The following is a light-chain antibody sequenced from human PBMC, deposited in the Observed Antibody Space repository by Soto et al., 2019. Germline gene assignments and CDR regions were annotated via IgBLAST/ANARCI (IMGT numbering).Light chain of an antibody. V-gene: IGKV3-11*01. J-gene: IGKJ4*01. CDR2: SAS. Sequence: IVLTQSPATLSLSPGERATLSCRASQSVRKDLVWYHQKPGQAPRVLIYSASNRATGIPARFSGSGSGTDFTLTISSLEPEDFAVYYCQQRTNWPPTFGGGTKVEMK. CDR1: QSVRKD. CDR3: QQRTNWPPT.